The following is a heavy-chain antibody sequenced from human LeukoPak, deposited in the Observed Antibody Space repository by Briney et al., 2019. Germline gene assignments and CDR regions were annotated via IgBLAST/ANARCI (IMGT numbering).Heavy chain of an antibody. CDR1: GFTFSSYS. D-gene: IGHD3-10*01. CDR2: ISSSSSTI. Sequence: GGSLRLPCAASGFTFSSYSMNWVRQAPGKGLEWVSYISSSSSTIYYADSVKGRFTISRDNAKNSLYLQMNSLRAEDTAVYYCASSPSGTQFDYWGQGTLVTVSS. V-gene: IGHV3-48*04. CDR3: ASSPSGTQFDY. J-gene: IGHJ4*02.